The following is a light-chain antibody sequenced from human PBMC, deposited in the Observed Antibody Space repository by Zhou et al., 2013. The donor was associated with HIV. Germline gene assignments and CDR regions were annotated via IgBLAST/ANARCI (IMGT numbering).Light chain of an antibody. CDR1: QGIRND. CDR3: QQYDNPALT. V-gene: IGKV1-33*01. Sequence: DIQMTQSPSSLSASVGDRVTITCRASQGIRNDLGWYQQKPGKAPKLLIYDASNLETGVPSRFSGSGSGTDFTFTISSLQPEDIATYYCQQYDNPALTFGGGTKVRSN. J-gene: IGKJ4*01. CDR2: DAS.